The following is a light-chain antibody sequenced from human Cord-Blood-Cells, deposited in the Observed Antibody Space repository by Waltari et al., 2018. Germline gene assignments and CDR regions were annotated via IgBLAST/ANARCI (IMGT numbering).Light chain of an antibody. J-gene: IGKJ1*01. CDR1: QGISSY. CDR2: AAS. V-gene: IGKV1-8*01. Sequence: AIRMTQSPSSFSASTGDRVTITCRASQGISSYLAWYQQKPGKAPKLLFYAASTLPSGVPSRFSGSGSGTDFTLTISCLQSEDFATYYCQQYYSYPRTFGQGTKVEIK. CDR3: QQYYSYPRT.